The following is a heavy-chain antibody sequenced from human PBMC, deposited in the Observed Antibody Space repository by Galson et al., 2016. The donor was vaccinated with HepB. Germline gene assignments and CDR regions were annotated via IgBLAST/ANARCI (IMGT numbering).Heavy chain of an antibody. Sequence: LRLSCAASTFTLKFSDYAFGWVRQAPGQGLEWVAGISGSGISAYYADSVKGRVTISRDNSNNTLYLQMTSLSPEDTAVYYCARDKSFYYYGMDVWGQGTTVTVSS. J-gene: IGHJ6*02. CDR3: ARDKSFYYYGMDV. CDR1: TFTLKFSDYA. CDR2: ISGSGISA. V-gene: IGHV3-23*01.